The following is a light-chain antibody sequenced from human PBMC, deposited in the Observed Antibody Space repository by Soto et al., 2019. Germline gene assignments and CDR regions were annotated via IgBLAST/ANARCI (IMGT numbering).Light chain of an antibody. J-gene: IGKJ5*01. CDR3: QQYNVFPIT. V-gene: IGKV1-5*03. CDR1: QSISTW. Sequence: DIQMTQSPSTLSASVGDRVTITCRASQSISTWLAWYQQKPGRAPNLLIYKASSLESGVPSRFSGGGSGTEFTLTISSLQPDDFATYYCQQYNVFPITFGQGTRWRL. CDR2: KAS.